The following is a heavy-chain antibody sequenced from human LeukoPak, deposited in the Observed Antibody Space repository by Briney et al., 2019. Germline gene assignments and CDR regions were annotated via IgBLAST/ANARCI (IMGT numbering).Heavy chain of an antibody. J-gene: IGHJ4*02. CDR3: AKSLPAATPLYFDY. Sequence: GGSLRLSCAASGFTFSSYAMTWVRQAPGKGLEWVSVISGRGGSTYYADSVKGRFTISRDNSKNTLYLQMNSLRADDTAVYYCAKSLPAATPLYFDYWGQGTLVTVSS. V-gene: IGHV3-23*01. D-gene: IGHD2-2*02. CDR1: GFTFSSYA. CDR2: ISGRGGST.